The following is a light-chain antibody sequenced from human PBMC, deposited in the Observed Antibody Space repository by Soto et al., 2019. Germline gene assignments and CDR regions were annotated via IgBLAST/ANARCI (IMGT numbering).Light chain of an antibody. CDR3: QQLNSYLPFT. J-gene: IGKJ3*01. Sequence: DIQLTQSPSFLSASVGDRVTITCRASQGISSYLAWYQQKPGKAPKLLIYAASTLQSGVPSRFSVSGSGTEFTLTISSLRPEDFATYYCQQLNSYLPFTFGPGTKVDIK. CDR1: QGISSY. V-gene: IGKV1-9*01. CDR2: AAS.